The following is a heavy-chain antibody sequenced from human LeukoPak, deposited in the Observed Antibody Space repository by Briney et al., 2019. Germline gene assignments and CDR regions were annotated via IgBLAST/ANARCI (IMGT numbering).Heavy chain of an antibody. D-gene: IGHD1-20*01. CDR3: AREGRNNWNEFDY. V-gene: IGHV4-31*11. Sequence: PPQALSLTCAVSGGSISSGAYYWTWIRQPPGKGLEWIGYIYYSGSTYYNPSLKSRVTISVDTSKNQFSLKLSSVTAADTAVYYCAREGRNNWNEFDYWGQGTLVTVSS. J-gene: IGHJ4*02. CDR2: IYYSGST. CDR1: GGSISSGAYY.